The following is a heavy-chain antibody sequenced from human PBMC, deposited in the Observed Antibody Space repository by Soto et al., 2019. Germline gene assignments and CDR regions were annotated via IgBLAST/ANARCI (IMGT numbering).Heavy chain of an antibody. D-gene: IGHD1-1*01. V-gene: IGHV3-23*01. CDR3: ARGSRWTPFDY. Sequence: HPGGSLRLSCAASGFTFSTYAMSWVRQTPGKGLDWVSSITGTGASTFYADSVKGRFTISRDNSKNMLFLQINSLRADDTAEYYCARGSRWTPFDYWGQGTLVTVS. CDR2: ITGTGAST. CDR1: GFTFSTYA. J-gene: IGHJ4*02.